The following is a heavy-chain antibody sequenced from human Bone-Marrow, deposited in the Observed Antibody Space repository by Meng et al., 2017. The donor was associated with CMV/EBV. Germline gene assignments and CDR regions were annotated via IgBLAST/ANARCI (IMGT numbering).Heavy chain of an antibody. CDR1: GNIFAKNG. CDR2: ISADNHNT. D-gene: IGHD4-17*01. V-gene: IGHV1-18*01. J-gene: IGHJ4*02. CDR3: AMGGDYGDYHDPFDY. Sequence: ASVKVSCKAPGNIFAKNGISWMRQAPGQRLEWMGWISADNHNTKLVQRFQGRVTMTIDTSTNTAYVELRSLRSDDTAVYSCAMGGDYGDYHDPFDYWGQGTLVTVSS.